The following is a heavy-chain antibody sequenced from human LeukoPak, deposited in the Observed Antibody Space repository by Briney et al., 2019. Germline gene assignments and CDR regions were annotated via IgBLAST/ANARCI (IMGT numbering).Heavy chain of an antibody. CDR2: ISSGSSSI. CDR1: GFTFSSYS. V-gene: IGHV3-48*02. Sequence: GGSLRLSCAASGFTFSSYSMNWVRQAPGKGLEWVSYISSGSSSIYYADSAKGRFTISRDNAKNSLYLQMNSLRDEDTAVYYCARGVTGSGWYDYWGQGTLVTVSS. CDR3: ARGVTGSGWYDY. D-gene: IGHD6-13*01. J-gene: IGHJ4*02.